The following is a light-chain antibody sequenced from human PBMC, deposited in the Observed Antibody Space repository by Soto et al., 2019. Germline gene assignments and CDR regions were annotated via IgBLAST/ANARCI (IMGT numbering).Light chain of an antibody. J-gene: IGKJ5*01. V-gene: IGKV3-15*01. CDR1: QSVGNT. CDR3: QQYNKWPIT. CDR2: GAS. Sequence: EIVMTQSPATLSVSPGERASLSCRASQSVGNTLAWYQQKPGQAPRLLIYGASSRATEISARFSGSGSETDFTLTISSLQSDDSAVYYCQQYNKWPITFGQGTRLEI.